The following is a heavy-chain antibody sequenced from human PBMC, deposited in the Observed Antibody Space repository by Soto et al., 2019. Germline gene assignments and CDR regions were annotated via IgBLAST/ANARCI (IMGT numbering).Heavy chain of an antibody. CDR2: INPNVGGT. J-gene: IGHJ5*02. CDR1: GYTFTDYY. V-gene: IGHV1-2*02. D-gene: IGHD3-16*01. Sequence: QVHLVQSGAEVKKHGASVYVSCKASGYTFTDYYVHWVRQAPGQGLEWMGWINPNVGGTNYARKFQGRLTMTRDTSISTVYMQLTRLGPDDTARYYCARGGREVPRIPYDTWGQGTLVTVSS. CDR3: ARGGREVPRIPYDT.